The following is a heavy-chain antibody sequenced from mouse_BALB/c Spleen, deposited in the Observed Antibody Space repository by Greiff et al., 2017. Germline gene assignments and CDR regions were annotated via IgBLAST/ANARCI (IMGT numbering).Heavy chain of an antibody. CDR2: IDPSDSYT. J-gene: IGHJ3*01. Sequence: QVQLQQPGAELVKPGASVKMSCKASGYTFTSYWMHWVKQRPGQGLEWIGTIDPSDSYTSYNQKFKGKATLTVDTSSSTAYMQLSSLTSEDSAVYYCTRIDGNYVAYGGQGTLVTVSA. CDR3: TRIDGNYVAY. V-gene: IGHV1S127*01. CDR1: GYTFTSYW. D-gene: IGHD2-1*01.